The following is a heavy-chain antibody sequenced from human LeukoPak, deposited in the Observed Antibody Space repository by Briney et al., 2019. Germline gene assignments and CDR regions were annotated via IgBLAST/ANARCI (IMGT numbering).Heavy chain of an antibody. D-gene: IGHD2-2*01. CDR1: GFTFSRDS. V-gene: IGHV3-21*05. Sequence: GGSLRLSCAASGFTFSRDSMNWVRQAPGKGLEWVSYINGGSSPIYYADSVKGRFTISRDNAENSLYLQMNSLRVEDTAVYYCARAPTVLVGYCSSSSCQADYWGQGTLVTVSS. J-gene: IGHJ4*02. CDR3: ARAPTVLVGYCSSSSCQADY. CDR2: INGGSSPI.